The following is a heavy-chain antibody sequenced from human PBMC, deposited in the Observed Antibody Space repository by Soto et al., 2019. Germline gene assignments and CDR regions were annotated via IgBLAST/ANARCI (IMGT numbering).Heavy chain of an antibody. J-gene: IGHJ4*02. V-gene: IGHV3-23*01. CDR1: GFSFSNYA. CDR3: AKDHRYASGWHAPYYFDS. CDR2: LSAGADST. D-gene: IGHD6-19*01. Sequence: GFLRLSGAGSGFSFSNYAMTWVRQAPGKGLEWVSALSAGADSTYYADSVKGRFTISRDNSKNTLYLQMNSLRVADTAVYYCAKDHRYASGWHAPYYFDSWGQGTLVTVSS.